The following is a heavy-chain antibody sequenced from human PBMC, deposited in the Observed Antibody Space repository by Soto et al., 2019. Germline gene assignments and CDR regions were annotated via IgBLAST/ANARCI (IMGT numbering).Heavy chain of an antibody. V-gene: IGHV3-21*06. CDR1: GFTFTSDS. J-gene: IGHJ4*02. CDR3: ARGAALAGKLDL. Sequence: GSLRLSCEASGFTFTSDSMTWVRQAPGKGLEWVSSISSHGRDIFYADSVKGRFTISRDNAKDSLHLQMNSLTGEDSAVYYCARGAALAGKLDLWGQGSLVTVSS. CDR2: ISSHGRDI. D-gene: IGHD6-19*01.